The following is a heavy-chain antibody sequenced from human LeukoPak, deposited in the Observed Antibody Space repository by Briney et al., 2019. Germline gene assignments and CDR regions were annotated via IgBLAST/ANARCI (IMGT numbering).Heavy chain of an antibody. J-gene: IGHJ4*02. D-gene: IGHD3-3*01. CDR1: GFTFDDCG. CDR2: INWNGGST. CDR3: ARGYYDFWSGYYTYYFDY. Sequence: GGSLRLSCAASGFTFDDCGMSWVRQAPGKGLEWVSGINWNGGSTGYADSVKGRFTISRDNAKNSLYLQMNSLRAEDTALYYCARGYYDFWSGYYTYYFDYWGQGTLVTVSS. V-gene: IGHV3-20*04.